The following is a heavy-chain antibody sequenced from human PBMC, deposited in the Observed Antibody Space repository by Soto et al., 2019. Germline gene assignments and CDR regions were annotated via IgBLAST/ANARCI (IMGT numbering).Heavy chain of an antibody. J-gene: IGHJ6*03. CDR1: GYTFTSYG. CDR2: ISAYNGNT. Sequence: GASVKVSCKASGYTFTSYGISWVRQAPGQGLEWMGWISAYNGNTNYAQKLQGRVTMTTDTSTSTAYMELRSLRSDDTAVYYCAREGRSDYSNYYYYMDVWGKGTTVTVSS. CDR3: AREGRSDYSNYYYYMDV. D-gene: IGHD4-4*01. V-gene: IGHV1-18*01.